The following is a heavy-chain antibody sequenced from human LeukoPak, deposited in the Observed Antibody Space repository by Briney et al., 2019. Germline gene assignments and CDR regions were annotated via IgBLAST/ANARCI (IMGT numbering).Heavy chain of an antibody. J-gene: IGHJ4*02. CDR2: IFRTGTT. V-gene: IGHV4-30-4*07. D-gene: IGHD5-18*01. CDR1: GGSISSVGNC. Sequence: SESLSLTCGVSGGSISSVGNCWGWPRQPPGRAPEWIGYIFRTGTTYYNPSLKSRVTISIDTSKNQFSLRLRSVTAADTAIYYCARQVGQLWLDYWGQGTLVTVSS. CDR3: ARQVGQLWLDY.